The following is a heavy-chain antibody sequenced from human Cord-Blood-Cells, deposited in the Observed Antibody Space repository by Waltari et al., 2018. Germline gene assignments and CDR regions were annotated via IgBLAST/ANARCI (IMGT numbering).Heavy chain of an antibody. CDR2: MNPNSGNT. V-gene: IGHV1-8*01. CDR3: ARQKDPSPFYYYYYGMDV. CDR1: GYTFTSYD. Sequence: QVQLVQSGAEVKKPGASVKVSCTASGYTFTSYDINWVRQATGQGLEWMGWMNPNSGNTGYAQKFQGRVTMTRNTSISTAYMELSSLRSEDTAVYYCARQKDPSPFYYYYYGMDVWGQGTTVTVSS. J-gene: IGHJ6*02.